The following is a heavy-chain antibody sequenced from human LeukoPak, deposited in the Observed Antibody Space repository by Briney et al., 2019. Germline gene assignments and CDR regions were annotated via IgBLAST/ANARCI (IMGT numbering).Heavy chain of an antibody. J-gene: IGHJ4*02. V-gene: IGHV3-21*04. D-gene: IGHD1-26*01. CDR2: ISSSSSYI. CDR1: GFTFSSYS. Sequence: GGSLRLSCAASGFTFSSYSMNWVRQAPGKGLEWVSSISSSSSYIYYADSVKGRFTISRDNSKNTLYLHMNSLRAEDTAIYYCAKVVGATGYFGYWGQGTLVTVSS. CDR3: AKVVGATGYFGY.